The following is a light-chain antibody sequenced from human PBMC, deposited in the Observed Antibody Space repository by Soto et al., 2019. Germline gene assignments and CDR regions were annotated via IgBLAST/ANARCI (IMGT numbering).Light chain of an antibody. CDR2: GAS. CDR1: QSVSSSY. CDR3: QQYGSSPLT. V-gene: IGKV3-20*01. Sequence: EIVLTQSPGTLSLSPGERATLSCRASQSVSSSYLAWYQQKPGQATRLLIYGASSRATGIPDRFSGSGCGTDFTLTISRLEPEDFAVYYCQQYGSSPLTFGGGTKVEIK. J-gene: IGKJ4*01.